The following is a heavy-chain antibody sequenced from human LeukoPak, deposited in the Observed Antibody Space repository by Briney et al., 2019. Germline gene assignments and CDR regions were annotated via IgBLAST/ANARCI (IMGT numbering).Heavy chain of an antibody. V-gene: IGHV1-46*01. CDR1: GYTFTGYY. J-gene: IGHJ5*02. Sequence: ASVKVSCKASGYTFTGYYMHWVRQAPGQGLEWMGWINPSGGSTSYAQKFQGRVTMTRDMSTSTVYMELSSLRSEDTAVYYCARDTFYGSGSYYHWGQGTLVTVSS. CDR2: INPSGGST. CDR3: ARDTFYGSGSYYH. D-gene: IGHD3-10*01.